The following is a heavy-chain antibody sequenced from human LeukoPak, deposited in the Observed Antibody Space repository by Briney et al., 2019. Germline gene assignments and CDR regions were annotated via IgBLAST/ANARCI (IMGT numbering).Heavy chain of an antibody. CDR2: ISSSGSTI. CDR3: ARGFTSGSSNLDY. V-gene: IGHV3-48*03. CDR1: RFTFSSYE. J-gene: IGHJ4*02. Sequence: GGSLRLSCAASRFTFSSYEMNWVRQAPGKGLEWVSYISSSGSTIYYADSVKGRFTISRDNAKNSLYLQMNRLRAEDAAVYYCARGFTSGSSNLDYWGQGTLVTVSS. D-gene: IGHD1-26*01.